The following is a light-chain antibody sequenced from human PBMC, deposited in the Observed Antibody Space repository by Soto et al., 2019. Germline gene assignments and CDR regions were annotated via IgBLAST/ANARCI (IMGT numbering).Light chain of an antibody. CDR1: QSINNW. Sequence: MKQYPSTLSASVGDRVTITCRASQSINNWLALYQQKPGRAPKLLIYEASNLQSGVPSRFSGSGSGTEFILTISSLHPDEFATYYFQLWYRHSCSFGQGIK. V-gene: IGKV1-5*03. CDR3: QLWYRHSCS. J-gene: IGKJ2*01. CDR2: EAS.